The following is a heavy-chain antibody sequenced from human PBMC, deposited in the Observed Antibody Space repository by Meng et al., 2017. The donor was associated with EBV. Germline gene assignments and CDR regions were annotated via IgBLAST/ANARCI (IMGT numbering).Heavy chain of an antibody. CDR2: INPNSGGT. CDR1: GYTFTGYY. V-gene: IGHV1-2*06. J-gene: IGHJ4*02. CDR3: ARVGIAVAGTGDY. D-gene: IGHD6-19*01. Sequence: QVQSGQSWAGVRQPGAYVKVSWKASGYTFTGYYMHWVRQAPGQGLEWMGRINPNSGGTNYAQKFQGRVTMTRDTSISTAYMELSRLRSDDTAVYYCARVGIAVAGTGDYWGQGTLVTVSS.